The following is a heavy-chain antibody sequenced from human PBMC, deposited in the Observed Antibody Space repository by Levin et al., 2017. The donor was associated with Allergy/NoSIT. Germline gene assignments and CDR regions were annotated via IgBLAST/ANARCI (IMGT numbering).Heavy chain of an antibody. CDR3: ARIRIAAAKMLYYFDY. Sequence: QTLSLTCTFSGFSLSTSGMCVSWIRQPPGKALEWLARIDWDDDKYYSTSLKTRLTISKDTSKNQVVLTMTNMDPVDTATYYCARIRIAAAKMLYYFDYWGQGTLVTVSS. D-gene: IGHD6-13*01. CDR2: IDWDDDK. J-gene: IGHJ4*02. CDR1: GFSLSTSGMC. V-gene: IGHV2-70*11.